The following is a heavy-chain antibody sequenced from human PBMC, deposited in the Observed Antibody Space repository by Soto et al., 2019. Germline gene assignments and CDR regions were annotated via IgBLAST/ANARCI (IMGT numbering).Heavy chain of an antibody. CDR1: GYSFTSYW. CDR3: ARRKSGSYYYYGMDV. Sequence: PGESLKISCKGSGYSFTSYWIGWVRQMPGKGLEWMGIIYPGDSDTRYSPSFQGQVTISADKSISTAYLQWSSLKASDTAMYYCARRKSGSYYYYGMDVWGQGTTVTVSS. V-gene: IGHV5-51*01. CDR2: IYPGDSDT. D-gene: IGHD2-15*01. J-gene: IGHJ6*02.